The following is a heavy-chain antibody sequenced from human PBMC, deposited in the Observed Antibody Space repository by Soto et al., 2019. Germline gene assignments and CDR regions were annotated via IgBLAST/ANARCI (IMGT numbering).Heavy chain of an antibody. CDR3: ARIVDPGHFDY. D-gene: IGHD3-22*01. Sequence: FLTCAVYGGSFSGYYWSCLRQPQGKGLEWVGEINHSGSTNYNPSLNSRVTISVDTSKNQFSLKLSSVTAADTAVYYCARIVDPGHFDYRGRQTLVTVSS. CDR2: INHSGST. V-gene: IGHV4-34*01. J-gene: IGHJ4*01. CDR1: GGSFSGYY.